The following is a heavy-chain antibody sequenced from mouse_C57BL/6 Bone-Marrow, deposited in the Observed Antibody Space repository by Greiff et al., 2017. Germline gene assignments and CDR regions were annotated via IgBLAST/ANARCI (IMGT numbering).Heavy chain of an antibody. J-gene: IGHJ3*01. D-gene: IGHD1-1*01. V-gene: IGHV1-74*01. CDR2: IHPSDSDT. Sequence: QVQLQQPGAELVKPGASVKVSCKASGYTFTSYSMHWVKQRPGQGLEWIGRIHPSDSDTNYTQKFKGKATLTVDKSSSTAYLQLRSLTSEDYAVYYCALLRSHFAYWGQGTLVTVSA. CDR1: GYTFTSYS. CDR3: ALLRSHFAY.